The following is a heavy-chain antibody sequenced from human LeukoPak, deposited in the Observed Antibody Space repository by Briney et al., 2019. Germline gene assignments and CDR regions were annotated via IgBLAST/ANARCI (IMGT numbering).Heavy chain of an antibody. CDR3: AKAFRLWIQLWSHPFDY. CDR1: GFTFNNYA. D-gene: IGHD5-18*01. Sequence: GGSLRLSCVASGFTFNNYAMTWVRQAPGKGLEWVSAISGSGYSTYYADSVKGRFTISRDNSKNTLYLQMNSLRAEDTAVYYCAKAFRLWIQLWSHPFDYWGQGTLVTVSS. CDR2: ISGSGYST. V-gene: IGHV3-23*01. J-gene: IGHJ4*02.